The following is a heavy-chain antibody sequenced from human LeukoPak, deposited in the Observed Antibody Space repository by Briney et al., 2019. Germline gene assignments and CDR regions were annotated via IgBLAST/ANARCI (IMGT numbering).Heavy chain of an antibody. CDR2: IYTSGST. J-gene: IGHJ6*03. CDR3: ARHWELLEGDYYYYYMDV. Sequence: NPSETLSLTCTVAGGSISSYYWSWIRQPPGKGLEWIGYIYTSGSTNYNPSLKRRVTISVVTSKTHFSLKLSSVTATDTAVYYCARHWELLEGDYYYYYMDVWGKGTTVTVSS. V-gene: IGHV4-4*09. D-gene: IGHD1-26*01. CDR1: GGSISSYY.